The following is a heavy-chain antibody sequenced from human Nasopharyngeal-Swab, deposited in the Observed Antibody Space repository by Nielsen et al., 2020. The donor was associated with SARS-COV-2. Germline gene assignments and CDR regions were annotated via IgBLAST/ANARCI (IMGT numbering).Heavy chain of an antibody. V-gene: IGHV3-11*01. CDR3: ARDGITIFPYGMDV. J-gene: IGHJ6*02. D-gene: IGHD3-3*01. CDR2: ITSGGSII. Sequence: GESLKISCAASGFSFSDYYMSWIRQAPGKGLECVSYITSGGSIIYTADSVKGRFTISRDNAKNSLYLLMNSLRAEDTAVYYCARDGITIFPYGMDVWGQGTTVTVSS. CDR1: GFSFSDYY.